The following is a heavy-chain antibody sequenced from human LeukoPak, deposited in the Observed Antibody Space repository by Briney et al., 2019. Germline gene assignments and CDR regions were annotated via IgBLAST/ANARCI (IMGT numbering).Heavy chain of an antibody. V-gene: IGHV4-59*08. D-gene: IGHD6-25*01. CDR3: ARTYSSGAFDI. Sequence: SETLSLTCTVSGGSISSYYWSWIRQPPGEELEWIGYFHYSGTTNYNPSLKSRVTISVDASKNQFSLKLRFVTAADTAVYYCARTYSSGAFDIWGQGTMVTVSS. J-gene: IGHJ3*02. CDR2: FHYSGTT. CDR1: GGSISSYY.